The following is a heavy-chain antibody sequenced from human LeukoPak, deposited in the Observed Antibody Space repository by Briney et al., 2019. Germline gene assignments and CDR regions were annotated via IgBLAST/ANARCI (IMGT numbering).Heavy chain of an antibody. V-gene: IGHV1-2*04. Sequence: GVSVKVSCKASGHTFTGYYMHWVRQAPGHGLEWMGWINPNSGGTNYAQKFQGWVTMTRDTSISTAYMELSRLRSDDTAVYYCARDRITMVRGVQNYYYYYGMDVWGKGTTVTVSS. D-gene: IGHD3-10*01. CDR1: GHTFTGYY. CDR2: INPNSGGT. J-gene: IGHJ6*04. CDR3: ARDRITMVRGVQNYYYYYGMDV.